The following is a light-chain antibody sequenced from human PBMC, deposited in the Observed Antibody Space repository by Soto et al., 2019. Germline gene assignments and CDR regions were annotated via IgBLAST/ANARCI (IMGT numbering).Light chain of an antibody. CDR1: QTVTRSY. CDR3: HQYDGSPIT. V-gene: IGKV3-20*01. Sequence: EIVLTQSPDTLSLSPGERATLSCRASQTVTRSYLAWYQHKPGQAPRLXISGISRRAPGISDRFSGDGSGTDFTLTISRLEPEDYAVYYCHQYDGSPITFGQGTRLEIK. J-gene: IGKJ5*01. CDR2: GIS.